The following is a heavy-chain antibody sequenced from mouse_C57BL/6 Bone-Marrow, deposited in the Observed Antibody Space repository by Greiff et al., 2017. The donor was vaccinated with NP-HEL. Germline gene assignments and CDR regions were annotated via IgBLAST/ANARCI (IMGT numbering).Heavy chain of an antibody. Sequence: QVQLQQPGAELVKPGASVKLSCKASGYTFTTYWMQWVKQRPGQGLEWIGEIDPSDSYTNYNQKFKGKATLTVDTSSSTAYMQLSSLTSEDSAVYSCAIKAYYGRSYEFAYWGQGTLVTVSA. CDR2: IDPSDSYT. J-gene: IGHJ3*01. V-gene: IGHV1-50*01. CDR3: AIKAYYGRSYEFAY. D-gene: IGHD1-1*01. CDR1: GYTFTTYW.